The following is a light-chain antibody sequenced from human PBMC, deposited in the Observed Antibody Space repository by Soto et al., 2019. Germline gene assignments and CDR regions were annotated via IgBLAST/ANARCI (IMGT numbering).Light chain of an antibody. V-gene: IGKV3-20*01. CDR1: QSVSSSY. Sequence: EIVLTQSPGTLSLSPGERATLSCRASQSVSSSYLAWYQQKPGQAPRLLIYGASSRATGIPDRFSGSGSGTDLTLTISSLEPEDFAGYSCQKAGTFGQGTK. CDR3: QKAGT. CDR2: GAS. J-gene: IGKJ1*01.